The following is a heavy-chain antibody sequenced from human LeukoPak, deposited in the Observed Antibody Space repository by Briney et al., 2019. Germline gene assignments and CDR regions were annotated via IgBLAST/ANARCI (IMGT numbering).Heavy chain of an antibody. CDR2: IYHSGST. Sequence: PSQTLSLTCAVSGGSISSGGYSWSWIRQPPGKGLEWIGYIYHSGSTYYNPSLKSRVTISVDKSKNQFSLKLSSVTAADTAVYYCARSSSYCSSTSCYANWFDPWGQGTLVTVSS. V-gene: IGHV4-30-2*01. CDR3: ARSSSYCSSTSCYANWFDP. D-gene: IGHD2-2*01. J-gene: IGHJ5*02. CDR1: GGSISSGGYS.